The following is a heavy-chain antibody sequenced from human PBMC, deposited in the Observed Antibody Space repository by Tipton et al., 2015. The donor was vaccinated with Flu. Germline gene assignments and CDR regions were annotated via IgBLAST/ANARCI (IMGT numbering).Heavy chain of an antibody. CDR2: IYYSGST. CDR3: ARVRSGWSYYFDY. V-gene: IGHV4-59*01. D-gene: IGHD6-19*01. Sequence: PGLVKPSETLSLTCTVSGGSISSYYWSWIRQPPGKGLEWIGYIYYSGSTNYNPSLKSRVTISVDTSKNQFSLKLSSVTAADTAVYYCARVRSGWSYYFDYWGQGTLVTVSS. CDR1: GGSISSYY. J-gene: IGHJ4*02.